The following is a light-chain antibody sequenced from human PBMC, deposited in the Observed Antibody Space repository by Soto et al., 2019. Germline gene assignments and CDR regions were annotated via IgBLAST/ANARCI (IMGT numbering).Light chain of an antibody. CDR3: VAVKNNRV. J-gene: IGLJ1*01. CDR1: GGDVRDSKY. Sequence: QSVLTQPPSASGSPGQSVTISCTGIGGDVRDSKYVSWYQQYPGKAPKLMIYEATQRPAGVPDRFSGSKSGDTASLTGSGLQDEDEADYYCVAVKNNRVFGTGTQLTVL. V-gene: IGLV2-8*01. CDR2: EAT.